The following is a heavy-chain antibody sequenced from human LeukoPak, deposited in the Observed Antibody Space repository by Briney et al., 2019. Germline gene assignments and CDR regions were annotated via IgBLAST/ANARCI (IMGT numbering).Heavy chain of an antibody. Sequence: PGRSLRLSCAASGFTFDDYAMHWVRQAPGKGLEWVSGISWNSGSIGYADSVKGRFTISRDNAKNSLYLQMNSLRAEDTAVYYCARGGSYCSSTRCYDTLGYFDLWGRGTLVTVSS. CDR1: GFTFDDYA. V-gene: IGHV3-9*01. J-gene: IGHJ2*01. CDR2: ISWNSGSI. D-gene: IGHD2-2*01. CDR3: ARGGSYCSSTRCYDTLGYFDL.